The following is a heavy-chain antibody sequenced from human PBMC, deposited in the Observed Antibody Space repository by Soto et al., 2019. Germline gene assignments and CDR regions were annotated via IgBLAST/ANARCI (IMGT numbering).Heavy chain of an antibody. J-gene: IGHJ4*02. CDR2: IYSGETT. D-gene: IGHD2-21*02. V-gene: IGHV3-53*01. CDR3: TRDGRGLGRLSLFEY. CDR1: GFNVNSDY. Sequence: LRLSCAASGFNVNSDYMNWVRQTPGKGPEWVASIYSGETTYYADSVRGRFTISSDKSKNTLYFQLSSLRIEDTAVYYCTRDGRGLGRLSLFEYWGQGVLVTVSS.